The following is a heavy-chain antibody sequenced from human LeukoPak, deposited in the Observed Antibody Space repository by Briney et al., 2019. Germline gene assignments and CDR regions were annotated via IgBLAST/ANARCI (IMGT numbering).Heavy chain of an antibody. CDR1: GYSVSSGYY. CDR2: IYHSGST. D-gene: IGHD1-26*01. V-gene: IGHV4-38-2*01. J-gene: IGHJ4*02. CDR3: ASFVGAATTSHIDY. Sequence: SETLSLTCAVSGYSVSSGYYWGWIRLPPGKGLEWIGSIYHSGSTYYNPSLKSRVTISVDTSKNQFSLKLSSVTAADTAVYYCASFVGAATTSHIDYWGQGTLVTVSS.